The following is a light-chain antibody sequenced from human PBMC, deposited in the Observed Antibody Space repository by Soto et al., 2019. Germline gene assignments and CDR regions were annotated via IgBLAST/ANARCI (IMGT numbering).Light chain of an antibody. Sequence: SYELTQPPSVSVAPGKTASIPCGGDNIGSKSVHWYQQRAGQAPVLGINHEIDRPSGIPERFSGSNSGNTATLTITRVDAGDEADYYCHVWDSDSDHPVFGGGTKLTVL. CDR2: HEI. J-gene: IGLJ2*01. CDR3: HVWDSDSDHPV. V-gene: IGLV3-21*04. CDR1: NIGSKS.